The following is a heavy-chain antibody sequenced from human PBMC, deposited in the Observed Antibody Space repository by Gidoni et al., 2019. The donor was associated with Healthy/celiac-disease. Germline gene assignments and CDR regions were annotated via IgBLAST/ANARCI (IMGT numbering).Heavy chain of an antibody. CDR1: GGSFSGYY. V-gene: IGHV4-34*01. J-gene: IGHJ4*02. Sequence: QVQLQQWGAGLLKPSETLSLTCAVYGGSFSGYYWSWIRQPPGKGLGWIGEINHSGSTNYNPSLKSRVTISVDTSKNQFSLKLSSVTAADTAVYYCARVVGATKITDYWGQGTLVTVSS. CDR2: INHSGST. D-gene: IGHD1-26*01. CDR3: ARVVGATKITDY.